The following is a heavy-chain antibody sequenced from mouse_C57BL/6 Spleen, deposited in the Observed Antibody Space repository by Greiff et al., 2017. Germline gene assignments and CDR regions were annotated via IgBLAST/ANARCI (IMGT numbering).Heavy chain of an antibody. CDR1: GFNIKDDY. Sequence: EVQLVESGAELVRPGASVKLSCTASGFNIKDDYMHWVKQRPEQGLEWIGWIDPENGDTEYASKFQGKATITADTSSNTAYLQLSSLTSEDTAVYYCTTTYGNTFFDYWGQGTTLTVSS. V-gene: IGHV14-4*01. CDR3: TTTYGNTFFDY. CDR2: IDPENGDT. J-gene: IGHJ2*01. D-gene: IGHD2-1*01.